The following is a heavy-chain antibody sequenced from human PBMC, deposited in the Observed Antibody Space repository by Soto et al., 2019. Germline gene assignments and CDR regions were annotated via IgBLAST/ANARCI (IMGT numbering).Heavy chain of an antibody. CDR2: IDPDGTTT. J-gene: IGHJ1*01. CDR1: VVSFSWYL. Sequence: LXLSCVTSVVSFSWYLIHWIRQAPGKGLVWVSRIDPDGTTTNYADSVKGRFTVSRDNAKDTAYLQMDSLTADDTDLYYCTRGLRHSSAGTGAYWGPGTLVTVYS. D-gene: IGHD1-1*01. CDR3: TRGLRHSSAGTGAY. V-gene: IGHV3-74*01.